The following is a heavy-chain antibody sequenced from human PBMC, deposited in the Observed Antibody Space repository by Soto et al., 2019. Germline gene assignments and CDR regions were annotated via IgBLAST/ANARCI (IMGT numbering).Heavy chain of an antibody. CDR3: ARRAYCSSTSCYVFDY. D-gene: IGHD2-2*01. CDR1: GGSISSYY. Sequence: ETLSLTCTVSGGSISSYYWSWIRQPPGKGLEWIGYIYYSGSTNYNPSLKSRVTISVDTSKSQFSLKLSSVTAADTAVYYCARRAYCSSTSCYVFDYWGQGTLVTVSS. V-gene: IGHV4-59*08. J-gene: IGHJ4*02. CDR2: IYYSGST.